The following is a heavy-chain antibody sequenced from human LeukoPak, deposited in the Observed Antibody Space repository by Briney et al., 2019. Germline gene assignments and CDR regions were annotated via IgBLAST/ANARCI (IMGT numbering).Heavy chain of an antibody. D-gene: IGHD4-17*01. J-gene: IGHJ6*03. CDR1: GFTFSSYG. Sequence: GGALRLSCAASGFTFSSYGMHWVREAPGKGLECGAVIWDGGSNKYYADSVKGRFTISRDNSKNTLYLQMNSLRAEDTAVYYCAKDPSQLTVTTGYYSYYMDVWGKGTTVTVSS. CDR2: IWDGGSNK. CDR3: AKDPSQLTVTTGYYSYYMDV. V-gene: IGHV3-30*02.